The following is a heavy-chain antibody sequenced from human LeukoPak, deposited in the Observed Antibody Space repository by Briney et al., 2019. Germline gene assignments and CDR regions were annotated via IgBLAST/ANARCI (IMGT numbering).Heavy chain of an antibody. CDR3: AKGRGTAVTSAANY. V-gene: IGHV3-23*01. CDR2: ISGSGGNT. J-gene: IGHJ4*02. Sequence: GGSLRLSCAASGFTFSSYAMSWVRQAPGKGLEWVSSISGSGGNTYYADSVKDRFSISRDNSKTTVSLQMNSLRAEDTAVYYCAKGRGTAVTSAANYWGQGTLVTVSS. D-gene: IGHD4-17*01. CDR1: GFTFSSYA.